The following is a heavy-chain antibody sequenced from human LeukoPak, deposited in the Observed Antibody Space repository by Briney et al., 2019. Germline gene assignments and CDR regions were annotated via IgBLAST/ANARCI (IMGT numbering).Heavy chain of an antibody. D-gene: IGHD3-16*01. CDR2: MNPNSGNT. J-gene: IGHJ4*02. Sequence: ASVKVSCKASGYTFTSYDINWVRQATGQGLEWMGWMNPNSGNTGYAQKFQGRVTMTRNTSISTAYMELSSLRSEDTAVYYCAIWGRFQWPVDYWGQGTLVTVSS. CDR3: AIWGRFQWPVDY. CDR1: GYTFTSYD. V-gene: IGHV1-8*01.